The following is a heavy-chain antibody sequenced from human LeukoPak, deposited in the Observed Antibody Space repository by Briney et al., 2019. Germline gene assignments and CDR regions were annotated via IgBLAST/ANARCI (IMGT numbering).Heavy chain of an antibody. CDR1: GFTFSSYS. V-gene: IGHV3-48*01. Sequence: GGSLRLSCAVSGFTFSSYSMNWVRQAPGKGLEWVSYISSSSSPIYYADSVKGRFTISRDNAKNSLYLQMNSLRTEDTAVYYCARGNYYGSGSYYPLIDYWGQGTLVTVSS. CDR2: ISSSSSPI. J-gene: IGHJ4*02. D-gene: IGHD3-10*01. CDR3: ARGNYYGSGSYYPLIDY.